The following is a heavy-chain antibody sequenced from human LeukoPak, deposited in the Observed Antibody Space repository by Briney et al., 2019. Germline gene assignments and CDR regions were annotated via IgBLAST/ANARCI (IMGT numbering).Heavy chain of an antibody. V-gene: IGHV3-23*01. CDR1: GFTFSSYA. D-gene: IGHD3-22*01. CDR3: AKVREYYYDSSGYYYFDY. CDR2: ISGSGGST. J-gene: IGHJ4*02. Sequence: GGSLRLSCAASGFTFSSYAMSWVRQAPGKGLEWVSAISGSGGSTYYADSVKGRFTISRDNSKNTLYLQMNSLRAEDTAVYYCAKVREYYYDSSGYYYFDYWGQGTLVTVSS.